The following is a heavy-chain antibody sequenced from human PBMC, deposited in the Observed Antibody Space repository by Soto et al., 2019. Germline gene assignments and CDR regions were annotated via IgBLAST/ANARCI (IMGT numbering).Heavy chain of an antibody. V-gene: IGHV1-46*01. Sequence: ASVKVSCKASGYTFTSYYMHWVRQAPGQGLEWMGIINPSGGSTSYAQKSQGRVTMTRDTSTSTVYMELSSLRSEDTAVYYCARVRYSGSYSATGAFDIWGQGTMVTVSS. CDR2: INPSGGST. CDR1: GYTFTSYY. D-gene: IGHD1-26*01. CDR3: ARVRYSGSYSATGAFDI. J-gene: IGHJ3*02.